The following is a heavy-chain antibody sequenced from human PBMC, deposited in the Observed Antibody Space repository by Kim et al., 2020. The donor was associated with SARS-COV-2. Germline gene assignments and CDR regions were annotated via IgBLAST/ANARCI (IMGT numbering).Heavy chain of an antibody. CDR3: ARRSSGNRGAFDI. Sequence: SETLSLTCSVSGGSISSSSYYWGWIRQPPGKGLEWIGSISYSGSTYYNPSLQSRVTISVDTSKHQFSLKLSPVTAADTAVYYCARRSSGNRGAFDIWGQGTMVIVSS. V-gene: IGHV4-39*01. CDR1: GGSISSSSYY. J-gene: IGHJ3*02. D-gene: IGHD1-26*01. CDR2: ISYSGST.